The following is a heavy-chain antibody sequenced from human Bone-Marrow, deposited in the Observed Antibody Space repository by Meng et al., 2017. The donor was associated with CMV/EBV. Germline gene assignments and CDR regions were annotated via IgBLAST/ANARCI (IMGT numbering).Heavy chain of an antibody. Sequence: ASVKVSCKASGYTFTGYYMHWVRQAPGQGLEWMGWINPNSGGTNYAQKFQGRVTMTRDTSISTAYMELSRLRSDDTAVYYCARGFYSGYDYLDAFDIWGLGTMVTVSS. D-gene: IGHD5-12*01. CDR2: INPNSGGT. CDR3: ARGFYSGYDYLDAFDI. V-gene: IGHV1-2*02. J-gene: IGHJ3*02. CDR1: GYTFTGYY.